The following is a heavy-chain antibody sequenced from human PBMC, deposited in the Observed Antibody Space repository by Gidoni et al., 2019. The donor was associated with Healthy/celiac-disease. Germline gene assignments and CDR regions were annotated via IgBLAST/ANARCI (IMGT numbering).Heavy chain of an antibody. D-gene: IGHD3-3*02. CDR1: GCSTSSSNW. J-gene: IGHJ4*02. CDR2: IYQSGST. V-gene: IGHV4-4*02. CDR3: ARVAFTGFWYFDY. Sequence: QVQLQESGPGLVKPSGTLSLTCAVSGCSTSSSNWWSWVRQPPGKGLEWIGEIYQSGSTNYNPSLKSRVTISVDKSKNQFSRKLSSVTAADTAVYYCARVAFTGFWYFDYWGQGTLVTVSS.